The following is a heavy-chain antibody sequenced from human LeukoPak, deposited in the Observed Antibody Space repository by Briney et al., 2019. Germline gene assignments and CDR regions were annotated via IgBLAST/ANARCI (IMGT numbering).Heavy chain of an antibody. CDR2: IKQDGSEK. D-gene: IGHD3-10*01. V-gene: IGHV3-7*01. CDR1: GFTFSSYW. Sequence: PGGSLRLSCAASGFTFSSYWMSWVRQAPGKGLEWVANIKQDGSEKYYVDSVKGRFTISRDNAKNSLYLQMNSLRAEDTAVYYCARVPTPKRVTFDYWGQGTLVTVSS. CDR3: ARVPTPKRVTFDY. J-gene: IGHJ4*02.